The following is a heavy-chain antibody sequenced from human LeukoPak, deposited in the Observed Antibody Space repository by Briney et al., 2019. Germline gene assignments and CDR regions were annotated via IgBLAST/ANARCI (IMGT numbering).Heavy chain of an antibody. CDR2: INPDGNKK. D-gene: IGHD5-18*01. J-gene: IGHJ4*02. V-gene: IGHV3-7*01. Sequence: QTGGSLRLSCAASGFTFSSYWMDWVRQAPGKGLEWVASINPDGNKKYSADSVKGRFTISRDNAENSLYLQMNSLRVEDTAFYYCARDLAYSRLDYWGQGMLVTVSS. CDR3: ARDLAYSRLDY. CDR1: GFTFSSYW.